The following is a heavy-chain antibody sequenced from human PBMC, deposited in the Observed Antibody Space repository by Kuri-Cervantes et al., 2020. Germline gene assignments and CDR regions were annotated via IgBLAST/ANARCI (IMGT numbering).Heavy chain of an antibody. D-gene: IGHD6-6*01. CDR2: ISSSSSYI. CDR3: AREYSSSSVGY. V-gene: IGHV3-21*01. J-gene: IGHJ4*02. Sequence: GESLKISCVASGFTFRNYEMHWVRQAPGKGLEWVSSISSSSSYIYYADSVKGRFTISRDNAKNSLYLQMNSLRAEDTAVYYCAREYSSSSVGYWGQGTLVTVSS. CDR1: GFTFRNYE.